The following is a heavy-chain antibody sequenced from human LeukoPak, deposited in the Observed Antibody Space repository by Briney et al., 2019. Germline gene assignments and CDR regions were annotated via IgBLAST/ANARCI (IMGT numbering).Heavy chain of an antibody. Sequence: PGGSLRLSCAASGFTFSSYAMSWVRQAPGKGLEWVSAISGSGGSTYYADSVKGRFTISRDNSKNTLYLQMNSLRAEDTAVYYCAKGDDFWSGYSRQMYYFDYWGQGTLVTVSS. CDR2: ISGSGGST. CDR1: GFTFSSYA. CDR3: AKGDDFWSGYSRQMYYFDY. J-gene: IGHJ4*02. D-gene: IGHD3-3*01. V-gene: IGHV3-23*01.